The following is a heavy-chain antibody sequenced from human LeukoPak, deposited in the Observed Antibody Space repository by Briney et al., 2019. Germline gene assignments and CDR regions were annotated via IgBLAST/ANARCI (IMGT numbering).Heavy chain of an antibody. D-gene: IGHD2-2*01. Sequence: PGGSLRLSCAASGFTFTDVWMTWVRQAPGKGLEWVGRIKSKTDGGTTDYAAPVKGRFTISRDDSKNTLYLQMNSLKTEDTAVYYCTTDIVVVPAAQEYYGMDVWGQGTTVTVSS. V-gene: IGHV3-15*01. CDR3: TTDIVVVPAAQEYYGMDV. CDR2: IKSKTDGGTT. J-gene: IGHJ6*02. CDR1: GFTFTDVW.